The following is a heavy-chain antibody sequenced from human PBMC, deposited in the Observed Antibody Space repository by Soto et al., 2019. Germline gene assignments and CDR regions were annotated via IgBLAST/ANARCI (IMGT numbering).Heavy chain of an antibody. CDR1: GGTFSSYA. CDR3: ARYGRGKDYYDSSGLGHFYYYYGMDV. J-gene: IGHJ6*02. CDR2: IIPIFGTA. Sequence: QVQLVQSGAEVKKPGSSVKVSCKASGGTFSSYAISWVRQAPGPGLEWLGVIIPIFGTANYAQKYQGRVTITADKSTSTVYMELSSLRSEDTAVYYCARYGRGKDYYDSSGLGHFYYYYGMDVWGQGTTVAFS. V-gene: IGHV1-69*06. D-gene: IGHD3-22*01.